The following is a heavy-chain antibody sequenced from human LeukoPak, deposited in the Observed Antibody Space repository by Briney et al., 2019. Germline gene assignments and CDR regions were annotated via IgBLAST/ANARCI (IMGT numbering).Heavy chain of an antibody. CDR3: AKGQETESRLDS. D-gene: IGHD1-1*01. CDR2: IRHSDGNT. J-gene: IGHJ4*02. V-gene: IGHV3-23*01. Sequence: PGGSLRLSCAASGFTFNIYTMYWVHQAPGKGLEWVSGIRHSDGNTYYADSVKGRFTISSDKSKNILFLQMNSLRAEDTALYYCAKGQETESRLDSWGQGTLVTVSS. CDR1: GFTFNIYT.